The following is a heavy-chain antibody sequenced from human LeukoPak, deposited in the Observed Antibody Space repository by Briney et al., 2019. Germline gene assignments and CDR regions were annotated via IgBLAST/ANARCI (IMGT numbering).Heavy chain of an antibody. Sequence: GGSLRLSCAASGFTFSSYGMSWVRQAPGKGLMWVSRINSDGSSTSYADSVKGRFTISRDNAKNTLYLQMNSLRAEDTAVYYCARSPNCGGDCSWGQGTLVTVSS. CDR3: ARSPNCGGDCS. J-gene: IGHJ5*02. CDR1: GFTFSSYG. CDR2: INSDGSST. V-gene: IGHV3-74*01. D-gene: IGHD2-21*02.